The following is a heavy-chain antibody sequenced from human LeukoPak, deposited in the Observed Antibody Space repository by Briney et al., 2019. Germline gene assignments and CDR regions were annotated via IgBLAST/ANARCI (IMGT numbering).Heavy chain of an antibody. CDR3: ARDRIDILTGYPPHGMDV. Sequence: TLTLTCTASGCTFSSYGIHWVRQAPATGLEWVAVRWYYESSKYYADPVMGRLIISRDNSKNTLYLQMNRQRADDTAVYYCARDRIDILTGYPPHGMDVWGKGTTVTVSS. D-gene: IGHD3-9*01. J-gene: IGHJ6*04. V-gene: IGHV3-33*08. CDR1: GCTFSSYG. CDR2: RWYYESSK.